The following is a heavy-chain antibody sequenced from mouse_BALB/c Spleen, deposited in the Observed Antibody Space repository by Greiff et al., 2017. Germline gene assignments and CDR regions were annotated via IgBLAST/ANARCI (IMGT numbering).Heavy chain of an antibody. CDR2: INSNGGST. V-gene: IGHV5-6-3*01. J-gene: IGHJ2*01. Sequence: EVHLVESGGGLVQPGGSLKLSCAASGFTFSSYGMSWVRQTPDKRLELVATINSNGGSTYYPDSVKGRFTISRDNAKNTLYLQMSSLKSEDTAMYYCERDDRYDAFDYWGQGTTLTVSS. CDR3: ERDDRYDAFDY. D-gene: IGHD2-14*01. CDR1: GFTFSSYG.